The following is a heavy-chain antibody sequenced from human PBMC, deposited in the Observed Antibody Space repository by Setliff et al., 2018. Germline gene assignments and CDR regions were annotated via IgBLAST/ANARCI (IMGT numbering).Heavy chain of an antibody. CDR1: GYSISSGYY. Sequence: PSETLSLTCAVSGYSISSGYYWGWIQQPAGKGLEWIGRIYTSGSTNYNPSLKSRVTISVDTSKNQFSLKLSSVTAADTAVYYCARGAGWCCDSSGYYYDYWGQGTLVTVSS. CDR3: ARGAGWCCDSSGYYYDY. J-gene: IGHJ4*02. D-gene: IGHD3-22*01. CDR2: IYTSGST. V-gene: IGHV4-61*02.